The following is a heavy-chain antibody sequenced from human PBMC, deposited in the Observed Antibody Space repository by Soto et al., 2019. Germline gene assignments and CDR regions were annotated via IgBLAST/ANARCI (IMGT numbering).Heavy chain of an antibody. Sequence: SETLSLTCTFSGRSSSSGNSYWSWIRQHPGKGLEWIGYIYYSGKAYYNPSLKSRVDISIDTSKNQFSLRLSSVTAAETAVYYCARFCSGGSCFDWFDPWGQGSLVTVSS. CDR1: GRSSSSGNSY. J-gene: IGHJ5*02. CDR3: ARFCSGGSCFDWFDP. CDR2: IYYSGKA. V-gene: IGHV4-31*03. D-gene: IGHD2-15*01.